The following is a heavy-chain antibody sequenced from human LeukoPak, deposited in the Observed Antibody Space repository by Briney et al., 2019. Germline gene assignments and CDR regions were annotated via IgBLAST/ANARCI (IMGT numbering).Heavy chain of an antibody. CDR2: INPNSGST. V-gene: IGHV1-2*02. D-gene: IGHD3-22*01. J-gene: IGHJ5*02. CDR1: GYTFTGYY. Sequence: VASVKVSCKASGYTFTGYYMHWVRQAPGQGLEWMGWINPNSGSTNYAQKFQGRVTMTRDTSISTAYMELSRLRSDDTAVYYCARVTGHYDSSGYYNWLDPWGQGTLVTVSS. CDR3: ARVTGHYDSSGYYNWLDP.